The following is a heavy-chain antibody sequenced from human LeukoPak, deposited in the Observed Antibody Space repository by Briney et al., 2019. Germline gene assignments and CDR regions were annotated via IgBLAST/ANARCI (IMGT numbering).Heavy chain of an antibody. CDR2: ISSSGSTI. CDR1: GFTFSNYE. Sequence: GGSLRLSCAASGFTFSNYEMNWVRQAPGKGLECDSYISSSGSTIYYADSVKGRFTISRDNAKSSLYLQMNSLRAEDTAVYYCARDPVCDYWGQGTLVTVSS. J-gene: IGHJ4*02. CDR3: ARDPVCDY. V-gene: IGHV3-48*03.